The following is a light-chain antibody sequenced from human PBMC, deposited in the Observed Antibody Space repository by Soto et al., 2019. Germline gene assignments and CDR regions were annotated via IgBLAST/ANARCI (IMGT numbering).Light chain of an antibody. V-gene: IGKV1-5*03. J-gene: IGKJ1*01. CDR3: QQYRGT. CDR2: KAS. Sequence: DLQMTQSPSTLSASVGDRVTITCRASQSISSWLAWYQQKPGKAPKLLIYKASSLESGVPSRFSGSGTGTEFTLTLSCLQPDDFAIYFCQQYRGTFGQGTKVEIK. CDR1: QSISSW.